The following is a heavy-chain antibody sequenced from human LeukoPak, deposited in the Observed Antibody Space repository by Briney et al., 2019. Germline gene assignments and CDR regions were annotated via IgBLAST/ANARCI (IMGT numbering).Heavy chain of an antibody. V-gene: IGHV4-4*07. D-gene: IGHD3-22*01. Sequence: SETLSLTCTVSGGSISSYYWSWMRQPAGKGLEWIGRIYTSGSTNYNPSLKSRVTMSVDTSKNQFSLKLSSVTAADTAVYYCARDTPTHQGMIVMDYWGQGTLVTVSS. CDR2: IYTSGST. CDR3: ARDTPTHQGMIVMDY. CDR1: GGSISSYY. J-gene: IGHJ4*02.